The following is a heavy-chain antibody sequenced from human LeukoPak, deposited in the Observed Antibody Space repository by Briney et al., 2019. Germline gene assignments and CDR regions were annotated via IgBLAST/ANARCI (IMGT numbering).Heavy chain of an antibody. V-gene: IGHV1-69*04. CDR2: IIPILGIA. J-gene: IGHJ4*02. D-gene: IGHD3-16*01. Sequence: WASVKVSCKASGGTFSSYAISWVRQAPGQGLEWMGRIIPILGIANYAQKFQGRVTITADKSTSTAYMELSSLRSEDTAVYYCARDALGVARVPPLTPHQVNFDYWGQGTLVTVSS. CDR1: GGTFSSYA. CDR3: ARDALGVARVPPLTPHQVNFDY.